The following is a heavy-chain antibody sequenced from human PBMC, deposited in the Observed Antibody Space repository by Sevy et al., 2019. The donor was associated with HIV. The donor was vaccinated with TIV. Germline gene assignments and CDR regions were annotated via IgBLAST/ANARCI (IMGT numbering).Heavy chain of an antibody. V-gene: IGHV1-24*01. CDR1: GYIFTELS. CDR3: ATDSVLLKGRYYDSSGYYLHY. D-gene: IGHD3-22*01. J-gene: IGHJ4*02. CDR2: FDPEDGET. Sequence: ASVKVSCKVSGYIFTELSMHWVRQAPGKGLEWMGGFDPEDGETIYAQKFQDRVTMTEDTSTDTAYMDLSSLRSEDTAVYYCATDSVLLKGRYYDSSGYYLHYWGQGTPVTVSS.